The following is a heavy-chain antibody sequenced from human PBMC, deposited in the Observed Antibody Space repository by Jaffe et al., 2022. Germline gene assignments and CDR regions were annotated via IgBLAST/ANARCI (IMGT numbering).Heavy chain of an antibody. Sequence: QVQLQESGPGLVKPSETLSLTCAVSGYSISSGYYWGWIRQPPGKGLEWIGSIYHSGSTYYNPSLKSRVTISVDTSKNQFSLKLSSVTAADTAVYYCARLGGYYGSGSYYLVPLLSGWFDPWGQGTLVTVSS. V-gene: IGHV4-38-2*01. J-gene: IGHJ5*02. CDR1: GYSISSGYY. CDR3: ARLGGYYGSGSYYLVPLLSGWFDP. D-gene: IGHD3-10*01. CDR2: IYHSGST.